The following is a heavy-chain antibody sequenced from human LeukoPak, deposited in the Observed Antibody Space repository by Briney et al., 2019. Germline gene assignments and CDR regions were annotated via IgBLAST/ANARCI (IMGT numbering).Heavy chain of an antibody. V-gene: IGHV4-39*01. CDR3: GRLANGGEDY. D-gene: IGHD4-23*01. Sequence: SETLSLTRTVSGGSISSSRYYWGWIRQPPRKGLEWIGSLYDEGSTYYNPSLKSRVTISVDKAKKQFSLKVRSVTAADTAVYYCGRLANGGEDYWGQGTLVTVSS. J-gene: IGHJ4*02. CDR1: GGSISSSRYY. CDR2: LYDEGST.